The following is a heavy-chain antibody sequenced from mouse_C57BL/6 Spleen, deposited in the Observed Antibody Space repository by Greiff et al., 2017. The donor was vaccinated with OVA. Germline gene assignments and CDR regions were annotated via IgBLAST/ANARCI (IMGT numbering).Heavy chain of an antibody. CDR2: ISDGGSYT. J-gene: IGHJ2*01. Sequence: EVQGVESGGGLVKPGGSLKLSCAASGFTFSSYAMSWVRQTPEKRLEWVATISDGGSYTYYPDNVKGRFTISRDNAKNNLYLQMSHLKSEDTAMYYCARARGAITTVVAPFDYWGQGTTLTVSS. V-gene: IGHV5-4*01. CDR3: ARARGAITTVVAPFDY. D-gene: IGHD1-1*01. CDR1: GFTFSSYA.